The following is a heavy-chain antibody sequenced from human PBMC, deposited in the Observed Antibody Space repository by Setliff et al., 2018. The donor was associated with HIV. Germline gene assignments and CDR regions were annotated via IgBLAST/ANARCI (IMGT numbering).Heavy chain of an antibody. CDR3: ARDIGDDFWSGYSKWFDP. Sequence: ASVKVSCKASGGTFSRNAISWVRQAPGQGLEWMGRIIPIFGTANYAQKFQDRVTISADKSTRTAYMDLTSLTFDDTGVYYCARDIGDDFWSGYSKWFDPWGQGTLVTVSS. V-gene: IGHV1-69*06. J-gene: IGHJ5*02. CDR2: IIPIFGTA. CDR1: GGTFSRNA. D-gene: IGHD3-3*01.